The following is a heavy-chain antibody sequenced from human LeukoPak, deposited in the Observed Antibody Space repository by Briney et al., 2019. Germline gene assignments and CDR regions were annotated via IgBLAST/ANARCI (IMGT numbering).Heavy chain of an antibody. CDR1: GFTFSSYG. Sequence: QPGRSLRLSCAASGFTFSSYGMHWVRQAPGKGLEWVAVISYDGSNKYYADSVKGRFTISRDNSKNTLYLQMNSLRAEDTAVYYCARGGYCSGGSCYWSGSTEYFQHWGQGTLVTVSS. CDR3: ARGGYCSGGSCYWSGSTEYFQH. V-gene: IGHV3-30*03. D-gene: IGHD2-15*01. CDR2: ISYDGSNK. J-gene: IGHJ1*01.